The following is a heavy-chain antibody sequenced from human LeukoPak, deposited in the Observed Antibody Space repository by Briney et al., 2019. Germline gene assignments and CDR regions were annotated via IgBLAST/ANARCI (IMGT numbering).Heavy chain of an antibody. J-gene: IGHJ3*02. V-gene: IGHV4-38-2*01. CDR2: ICHSGST. CDR1: GYSISSGYY. CDR3: ATLLTLDAFDI. Sequence: RPSETLSLTCAVSGYSISSGYYGGWIRQPPGKGLEWIRSICHSGSTYYNPSLKSRVTISVDTSKNQFSLKLSSVTAADTAVYYCATLLTLDAFDIWGQGTMVTVSS.